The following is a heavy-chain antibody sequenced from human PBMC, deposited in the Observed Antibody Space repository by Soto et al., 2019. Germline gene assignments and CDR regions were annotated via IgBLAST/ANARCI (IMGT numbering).Heavy chain of an antibody. Sequence: QVQLQESGPGLVKPSQTLSLTCSVSGGSISSDGYYWSWIRQHPGKGLEWIGYIYYSGSTYYNPSLKSRVTTSVDTSKNQFSLKLSSVTAADTAVYYCARAGDSSGYYTGGYYWGQGTLVTVSS. CDR3: ARAGDSSGYYTGGYY. J-gene: IGHJ4*02. CDR2: IYYSGST. CDR1: GGSISSDGYY. D-gene: IGHD3-22*01. V-gene: IGHV4-31*03.